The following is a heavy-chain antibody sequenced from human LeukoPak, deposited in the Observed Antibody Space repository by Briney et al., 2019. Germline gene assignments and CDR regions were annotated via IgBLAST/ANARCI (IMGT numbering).Heavy chain of an antibody. CDR2: ISYDGSNK. V-gene: IGHV3-30*14. CDR1: GFTFSSYA. CDR3: ARSPPADGYNPADY. D-gene: IGHD5-24*01. Sequence: GGSLRLSCAASGFTFSSYAMHWVRQAPGKGLEWVAVISYDGSNKYYADSVKGRFTISRDNSKNTLYLQMNSLRAEDTAVYYCARSPPADGYNPADYWGQGTLVTVSS. J-gene: IGHJ4*02.